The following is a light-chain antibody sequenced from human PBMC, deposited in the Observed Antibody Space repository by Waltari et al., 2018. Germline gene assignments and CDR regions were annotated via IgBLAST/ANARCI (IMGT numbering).Light chain of an antibody. J-gene: IGKJ1*01. CDR3: MQALQTPWT. CDR2: LGT. V-gene: IGKV2-28*01. CDR1: RSLLHSNEQNY. Sequence: IVMTQSPLSLSVTPGESASISCRSSRSLLHSNEQNYLEWYFQKPGQSPQLLLYLGTNLASGVPDSFSGSGSGTDFTLQISRVEAEDVGIYFCMQALQTPWTFGQGTKVEI.